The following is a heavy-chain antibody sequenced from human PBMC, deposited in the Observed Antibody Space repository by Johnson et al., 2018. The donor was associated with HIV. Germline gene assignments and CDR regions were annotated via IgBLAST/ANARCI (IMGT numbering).Heavy chain of an antibody. CDR2: ISSSGSSI. CDR3: ARDSTPWGGEHVGYAFDL. Sequence: QVQLMESGGGLVKPGGSLRLSCKASGFTFSDYFMSWIRQAPGKGLECISYISSSGSSIYYTDSLKGRFTISRDNAKNSLYLQMNSLKAEDTGVYYCARDSTPWGGEHVGYAFDLWGRGTLVTISS. J-gene: IGHJ3*01. D-gene: IGHD4-17*01. V-gene: IGHV3-11*04. CDR1: GFTFSDYF.